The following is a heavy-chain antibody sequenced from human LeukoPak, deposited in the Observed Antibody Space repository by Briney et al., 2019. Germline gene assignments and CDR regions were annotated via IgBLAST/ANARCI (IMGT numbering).Heavy chain of an antibody. CDR1: GFTFSSYA. CDR2: ISGSGGST. CDR3: AKEEIAVAGTFDY. V-gene: IGHV3-23*01. Sequence: GGSLRLSCAASGFTFSSYAMSWVRQAPGKGLEWVSSISGSGGSTYYADSVKGLFTISRDNSKNTLYLQMTSLRAEDTAVYYCAKEEIAVAGTFDYWGQGTLVTVSS. J-gene: IGHJ4*02. D-gene: IGHD6-19*01.